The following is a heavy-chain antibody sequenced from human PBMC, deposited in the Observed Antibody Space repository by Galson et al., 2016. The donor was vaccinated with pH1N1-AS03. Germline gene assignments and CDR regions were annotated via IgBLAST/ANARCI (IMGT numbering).Heavy chain of an antibody. D-gene: IGHD1-26*01. CDR2: LPYDGSNK. Sequence: SLRLSCAASGFTFSSYGMHWVRQAPGKGLEWLSFLPYDGSNKFYADSVKGRFTISRDNSKNTLSLQMNRLKAEDTAVYYCAKDKDPYYGPDYWGQGTLVTVSS. CDR3: AKDKDPYYGPDY. J-gene: IGHJ4*02. CDR1: GFTFSSYG. V-gene: IGHV3-30*02.